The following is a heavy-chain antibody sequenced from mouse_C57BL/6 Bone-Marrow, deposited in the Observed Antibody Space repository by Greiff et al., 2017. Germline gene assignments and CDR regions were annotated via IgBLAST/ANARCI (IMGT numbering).Heavy chain of an antibody. CDR1: GFHIQADY. CDR2: IDPEIGDT. CDR3: SSFDGNYFDF. J-gene: IGHJ2*01. V-gene: IGHV14-4*01. Sequence: EVQLQQSGAELVKPGASVKLSCPASGFHIQADYIHWVKQRPEQGLEWIGWIDPEIGDTEYASKFQGKATITSDTSSNTAYLQLSSLTSEDTAVYYCSSFDGNYFDFWGQGTPLTVAS. D-gene: IGHD2-3*01.